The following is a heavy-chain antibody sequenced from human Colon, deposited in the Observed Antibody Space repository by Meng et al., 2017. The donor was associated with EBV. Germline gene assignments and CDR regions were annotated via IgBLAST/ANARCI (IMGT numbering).Heavy chain of an antibody. CDR1: GGYISSNGYY. Sequence: QLQLQESGPGLVKPSETLSLTCTVSGGYISSNGYYWDWVRQPPGKGLEWIGAIYHSGSTSYNPSLQSRVTMFVDTSKNQFSLMLTSVTATDTAVYYCARHVYGDSYGFWGQGTLVTVSS. J-gene: IGHJ4*02. CDR2: IYHSGST. V-gene: IGHV4-39*01. CDR3: ARHVYGDSYGF. D-gene: IGHD4-17*01.